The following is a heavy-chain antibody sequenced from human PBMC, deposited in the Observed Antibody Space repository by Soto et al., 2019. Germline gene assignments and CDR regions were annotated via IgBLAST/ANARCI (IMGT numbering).Heavy chain of an antibody. Sequence: RASVKVSCKAPADTFTSYYIHWVRQAPGHGLEWMGIINPNGGSTRFAQTFQGRITMTTDTSTSTVYMELRSLRSEDTAVFYCARDKEPIAFWSGYAYWGQGTQVTVSS. CDR3: ARDKEPIAFWSGYAY. V-gene: IGHV1-46*01. CDR2: INPNGGST. CDR1: ADTFTSYY. J-gene: IGHJ4*02. D-gene: IGHD3-3*01.